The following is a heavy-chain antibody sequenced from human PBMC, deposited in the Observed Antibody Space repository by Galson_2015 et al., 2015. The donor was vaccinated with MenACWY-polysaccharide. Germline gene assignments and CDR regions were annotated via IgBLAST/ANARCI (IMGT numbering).Heavy chain of an antibody. CDR3: ARITARKRTFVDS. Sequence: SVKVSCKASGYKFSSYDINWVRQASGLGLEWMGWMNPNSGNTGYAQQFQGRVAMTRDTATSTAYMELRMLTYDDTAVYYCARITARKRTFVDSWGQGTLVSVS. D-gene: IGHD1-20*01. CDR2: MNPNSGNT. CDR1: GYKFSSYD. J-gene: IGHJ4*02. V-gene: IGHV1-8*01.